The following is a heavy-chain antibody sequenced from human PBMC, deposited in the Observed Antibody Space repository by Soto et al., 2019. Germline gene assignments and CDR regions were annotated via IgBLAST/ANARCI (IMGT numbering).Heavy chain of an antibody. D-gene: IGHD5-12*01. J-gene: IGHJ5*02. Sequence: QVQLQESGPGLVKPSETLSVTCTVSGGSVSSRSHFWSWIRQPPGGGLQWIGYIYYSGRTNYNPSLKSRATLSVDTSRNQFSLRLTSVTAADTAVYYCARYDAESGSNKLDPWGQGTLVTVSS. CDR1: GGSVSSRSHF. V-gene: IGHV4-61*01. CDR2: IYYSGRT. CDR3: ARYDAESGSNKLDP.